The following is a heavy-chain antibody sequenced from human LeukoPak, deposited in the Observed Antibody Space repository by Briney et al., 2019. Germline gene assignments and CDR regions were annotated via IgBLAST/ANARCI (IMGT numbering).Heavy chain of an antibody. Sequence: GRSLRLSCAASGFTFSSYSMNWVRQAPGKGLEWVSSISSSSSYIYYADSVKGRFTISRDNAKNSLYLQMNSLRAEDTAVYYCARDLVEYQPLIGYWGQGTLVTVSS. CDR3: ARDLVEYQPLIGY. CDR2: ISSSSSYI. J-gene: IGHJ4*02. D-gene: IGHD2-2*01. V-gene: IGHV3-21*01. CDR1: GFTFSSYS.